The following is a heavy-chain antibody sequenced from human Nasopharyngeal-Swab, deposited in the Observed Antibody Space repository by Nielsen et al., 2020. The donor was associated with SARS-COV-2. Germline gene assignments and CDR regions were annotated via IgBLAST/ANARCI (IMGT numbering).Heavy chain of an antibody. Sequence: GGSLRLSCAASGFTFSSYGMHWVRQAPGKGLEWVAVISYDGSNKYYADSVKGRFTISRDNSKNTLYLQVNSLRAEDTAAYYCAKEAGYYDILTGYYLSLGYGMDVWGQGTTVTVSS. CDR2: ISYDGSNK. D-gene: IGHD3-9*01. V-gene: IGHV3-30*18. J-gene: IGHJ6*02. CDR3: AKEAGYYDILTGYYLSLGYGMDV. CDR1: GFTFSSYG.